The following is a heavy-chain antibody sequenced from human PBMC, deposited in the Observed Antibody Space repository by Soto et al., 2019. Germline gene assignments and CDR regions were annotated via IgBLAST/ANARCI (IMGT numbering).Heavy chain of an antibody. Sequence: ASVMVSCKVSGYSLNELCMHWVRQPPGKGLEWIGGFDPEEGKMIYAQNFQGRVTMTEDTSTDTAYMELNSLTSEDTAIYYCATDLGVALAPLSILYFQQWGQGTVVTVSS. CDR1: GYSLNELC. J-gene: IGHJ1*01. D-gene: IGHD3-10*01. CDR2: FDPEEGKM. V-gene: IGHV1-24*01. CDR3: ATDLGVALAPLSILYFQQ.